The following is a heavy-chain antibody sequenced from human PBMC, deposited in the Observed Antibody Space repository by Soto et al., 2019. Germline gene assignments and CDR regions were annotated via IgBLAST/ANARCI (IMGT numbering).Heavy chain of an antibody. CDR3: ARDSYYDSSGYPSFDY. D-gene: IGHD3-22*01. CDR1: GGSISSVGYY. V-gene: IGHV4-31*03. Sequence: SETLSLTCTVSGGSISSVGYYWSWIRQHPGKGLEWIGYIYYSGSTYYNPSLKSRVTISVDTSKNQFSLKLSSVTAADTAVYYCARDSYYDSSGYPSFDYWGQGTLVTVS. CDR2: IYYSGST. J-gene: IGHJ4*02.